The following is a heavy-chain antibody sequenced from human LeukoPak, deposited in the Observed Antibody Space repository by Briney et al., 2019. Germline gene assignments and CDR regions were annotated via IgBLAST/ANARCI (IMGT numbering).Heavy chain of an antibody. CDR1: GYTFITYG. Sequence: ASVTVSCKASGYTFITYGISWVRQAPGQGLEWMGWISGYNGNTNYAQKLQGRVTMTTDTSTSTAYMELRSLRSEDTAVYYCARVTWSVAALIGYMDVWGKGTTVTVSS. V-gene: IGHV1-18*01. CDR3: ARVTWSVAALIGYMDV. D-gene: IGHD6-6*01. J-gene: IGHJ6*03. CDR2: ISGYNGNT.